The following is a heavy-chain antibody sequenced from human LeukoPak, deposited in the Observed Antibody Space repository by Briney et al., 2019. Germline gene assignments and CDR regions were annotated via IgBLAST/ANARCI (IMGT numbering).Heavy chain of an antibody. CDR1: GYTFTGYY. Sequence: ASVKVCCKASGYTFTGYYMHWVRQAPGQGLEWMGWINPNSGGTNYAQKFQGWVTMTRDTSISTAYMELSRLRSDDTAVYYCARSRYCSGGSCYGFDYWGQGTLVTVSS. CDR2: INPNSGGT. J-gene: IGHJ4*02. CDR3: ARSRYCSGGSCYGFDY. D-gene: IGHD2-15*01. V-gene: IGHV1-2*04.